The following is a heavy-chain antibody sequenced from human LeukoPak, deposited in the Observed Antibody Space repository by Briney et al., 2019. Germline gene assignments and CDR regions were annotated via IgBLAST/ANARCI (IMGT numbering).Heavy chain of an antibody. CDR1: GFTFSSYK. Sequence: PGGSLRLSCAASGFTFSSYKMHWVRQAPGKGLEWVSFISSSGSAIYYADSVKGRFTISRDTAKNSLYLQMDSLRAEDTAVYYCVREGGSGWHFDYWGQGTLVTVSS. CDR3: VREGGSGWHFDY. V-gene: IGHV3-48*03. CDR2: ISSSGSAI. D-gene: IGHD6-19*01. J-gene: IGHJ4*02.